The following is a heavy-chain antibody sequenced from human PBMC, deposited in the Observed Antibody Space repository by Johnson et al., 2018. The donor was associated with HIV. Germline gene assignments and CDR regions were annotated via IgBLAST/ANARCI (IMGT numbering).Heavy chain of an antibody. V-gene: IGHV3-74*01. J-gene: IGHJ3*02. D-gene: IGHD3-22*01. CDR2: IISDGSST. CDR3: ARGRGYYRFDAFDI. CDR1: GFTFSSYW. Sequence: VQLVESGGGLLQPGGSLRLSCAASGFTFSSYWMHWVRQAPGKGLVWVSHIISDGSSTDYADSVKGRFTISRDSAKSTLYLQMNSLGAEDTAVYYCARGRGYYRFDAFDIWGQGTMVTVSS.